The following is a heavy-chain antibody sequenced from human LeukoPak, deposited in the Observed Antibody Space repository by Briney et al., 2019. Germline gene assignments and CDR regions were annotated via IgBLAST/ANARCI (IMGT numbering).Heavy chain of an antibody. V-gene: IGHV4-59*12. D-gene: IGHD2-21*01. Sequence: SETLSLTCTVSGDSISPYFWSWIRQPPGKGLEWIGYIYHSGNTNYNPSLKSRVTISVDTSKNQFSLNLSSVTAADTAVYYCARTSGGSDYLGVFDYWGQGTVVTVSS. J-gene: IGHJ4*02. CDR3: ARTSGGSDYLGVFDY. CDR2: IYHSGNT. CDR1: GDSISPYF.